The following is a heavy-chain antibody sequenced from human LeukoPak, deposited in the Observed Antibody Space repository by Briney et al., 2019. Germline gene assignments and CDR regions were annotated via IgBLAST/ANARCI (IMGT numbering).Heavy chain of an antibody. J-gene: IGHJ4*02. CDR2: ISSSSSYI. V-gene: IGHV3-21*01. Sequence: GGSLRLSCAASGFTFSSYSMNWVRQAPGKGLEWVSSISSSSSYIYYADSVKGRFTISRDNAKNSLYLQMNSLRAEDTAVYYCARDRVFAGYFDWLHPDLPFDYWAREPWSPSPQ. CDR1: GFTFSSYS. CDR3: ARDRVFAGYFDWLHPDLPFDY. D-gene: IGHD3-9*01.